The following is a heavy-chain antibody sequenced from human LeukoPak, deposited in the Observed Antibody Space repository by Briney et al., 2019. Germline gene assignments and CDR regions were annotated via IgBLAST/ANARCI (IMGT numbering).Heavy chain of an antibody. V-gene: IGHV3-7*01. CDR2: IKQDGSEK. J-gene: IGHJ4*02. Sequence: GGSLRLSCAASGFTFSSCWMSWVRQAPGKGLEWVANIKQDGSEKYYVDSVKGRFTISRDNAKNSLYLQMNSLRAEDTAVYYCARGVRVAGTFGVFDYWGQGTLVTVSS. D-gene: IGHD6-19*01. CDR1: GFTFSSCW. CDR3: ARGVRVAGTFGVFDY.